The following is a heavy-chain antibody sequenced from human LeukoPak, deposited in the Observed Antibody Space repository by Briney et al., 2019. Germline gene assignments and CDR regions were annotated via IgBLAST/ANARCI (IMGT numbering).Heavy chain of an antibody. Sequence: GGSLRLSCAASGFTFDDYVMSWVRQAPGKGLEWVSGINWSGGSTGYADSVKGRFTISRDNAKNSLYLQMNSLRVEDTALYYCAGHYDSSGYGAFDIWGQGTMVTVSP. CDR2: INWSGGST. J-gene: IGHJ3*02. CDR1: GFTFDDYV. V-gene: IGHV3-20*04. CDR3: AGHYDSSGYGAFDI. D-gene: IGHD3-22*01.